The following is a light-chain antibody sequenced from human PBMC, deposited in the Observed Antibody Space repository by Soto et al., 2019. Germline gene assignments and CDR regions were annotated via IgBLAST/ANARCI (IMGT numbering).Light chain of an antibody. CDR1: SIDVGGYNY. Sequence: QSALTQPRSVSVSPGQSVTISCTGTSIDVGGYNYVSWFQQHPGKAPKLMIYGVSKRPSGVPDRFSGSKSGNTASLTISGLQAEDEADYYCCSYAGSPYVFGTGTKVTVL. CDR3: CSYAGSPYV. J-gene: IGLJ1*01. V-gene: IGLV2-11*01. CDR2: GVS.